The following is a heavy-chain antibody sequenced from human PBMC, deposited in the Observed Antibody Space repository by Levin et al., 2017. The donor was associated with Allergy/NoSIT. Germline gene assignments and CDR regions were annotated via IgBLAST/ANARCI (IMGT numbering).Heavy chain of an antibody. Sequence: GGSLRLSCVASGVAFSSYSMNWVRQAPGTGLEWVAVIWDDGYKKYYADSVKGRFTISRDNSKNTLYLQMNSLRAEDTAVYYCARVLRFYYYYYVDVWGKGTTVTVSS. J-gene: IGHJ6*03. CDR3: ARVLRFYYYYYVDV. D-gene: IGHD5-12*01. V-gene: IGHV3-33*08. CDR2: IWDDGYKK. CDR1: GVAFSSYS.